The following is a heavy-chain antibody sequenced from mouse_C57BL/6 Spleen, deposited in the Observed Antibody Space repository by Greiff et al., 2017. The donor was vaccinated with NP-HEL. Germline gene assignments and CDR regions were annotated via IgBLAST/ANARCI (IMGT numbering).Heavy chain of an antibody. J-gene: IGHJ1*03. CDR2: IYPGDGDT. CDR3: ARAGVYGSSLYWYFDV. V-gene: IGHV1-80*01. CDR1: GYAFSSYW. Sequence: VQLQQSGAELVKPGASVKISCKASGYAFSSYWMNWVKQRPGKGLEWIGQIYPGDGDTNYNGKFKGKATLTADKSSSTAYMQRSSLTSEDSAVYVCARAGVYGSSLYWYFDVWGTGTTVTVSS. D-gene: IGHD1-1*01.